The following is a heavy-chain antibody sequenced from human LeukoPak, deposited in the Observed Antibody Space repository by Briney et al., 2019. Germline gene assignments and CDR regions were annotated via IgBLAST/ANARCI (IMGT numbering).Heavy chain of an antibody. Sequence: ASVKVSCKASGFTFSGSAVHWVRQAPGKGLEWMGGFGPEDGETIYAQKFQGRVTMTEDTSTDTAYMELSSLRSEDTAVYYCVLRVLVRGVIIGFDYWGQGTLVTVSS. J-gene: IGHJ4*02. CDR3: VLRVLVRGVIIGFDY. CDR1: GFTFSGSA. CDR2: FGPEDGET. V-gene: IGHV1-24*01. D-gene: IGHD3-10*01.